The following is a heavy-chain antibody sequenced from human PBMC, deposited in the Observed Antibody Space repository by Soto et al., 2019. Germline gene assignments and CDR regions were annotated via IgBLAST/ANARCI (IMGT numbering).Heavy chain of an antibody. D-gene: IGHD2-15*01. J-gene: IGHJ2*01. CDR3: AKDKFTDSVRKVWFFDY. V-gene: IGHV3-23*01. CDR2: ISANGGIT. CDR1: GFTFSKYA. Sequence: EVQLLESGGGLVKPGGSLRLSCAASGFTFSKYAMSWVRLAPGKGLEWVSSISANGGITDYEDSVKGRFTISRDNFQNILSLQMDSLTGDDTALYFCAKDKFTDSVRKVWFFDYWGRGTLVTVSS.